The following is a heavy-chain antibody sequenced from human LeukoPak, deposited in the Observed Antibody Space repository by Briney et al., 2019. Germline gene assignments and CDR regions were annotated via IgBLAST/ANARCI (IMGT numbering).Heavy chain of an antibody. CDR2: IKQDGSEK. V-gene: IGHV3-7*01. D-gene: IGHD1-14*01. CDR3: ARTSRSAHY. J-gene: IGHJ4*02. Sequence: GGSLRLSCAASGFTFSSYAMSWVRQAPGKGLEWVANIKQDGSEKYYVDSVKGRFTISRDNAKNSLYLQMNSLRAEDTAVYYCARTSRSAHYWGQGTLVTVSS. CDR1: GFTFSSYA.